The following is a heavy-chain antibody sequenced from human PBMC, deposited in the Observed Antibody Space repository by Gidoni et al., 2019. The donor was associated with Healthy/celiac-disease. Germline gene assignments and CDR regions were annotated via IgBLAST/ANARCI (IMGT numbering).Heavy chain of an antibody. J-gene: IGHJ3*01. V-gene: IGHV3-30-3*01. Sequence: QVQLVGSGGGVVQPGRSLRLPCAASGSTLSSYAMHWVRQAPGKGLAWVAVISYDGSNKYYADSVKGRFTISRDNSKNTLYLQMNSLRAEDTAVYYCARDPCSSTSCYVGLWGQGTMVTVSS. CDR3: ARDPCSSTSCYVGL. D-gene: IGHD2-2*01. CDR2: ISYDGSNK. CDR1: GSTLSSYA.